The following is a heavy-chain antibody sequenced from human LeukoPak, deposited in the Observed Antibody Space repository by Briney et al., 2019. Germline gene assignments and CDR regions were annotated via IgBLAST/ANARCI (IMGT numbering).Heavy chain of an antibody. CDR3: AREGRLAPWLVPGGWFDP. V-gene: IGHV1-18*01. D-gene: IGHD6-19*01. CDR2: ISASNGNT. J-gene: IGHJ5*02. Sequence: ASVTVSCKASGYSFPSSGINWVRQAPGHGLEWMGWISASNGNTDYAQNFQGRVTMTTDTSTSTAYMELKSLRSDDTAVYYCAREGRLAPWLVPGGWFDPWGQGTLVTVSS. CDR1: GYSFPSSG.